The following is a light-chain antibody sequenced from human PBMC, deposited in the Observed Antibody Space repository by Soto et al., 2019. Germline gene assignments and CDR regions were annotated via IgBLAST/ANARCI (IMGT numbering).Light chain of an antibody. J-gene: IGLJ2*01. V-gene: IGLV2-14*01. CDR2: DVS. CDR1: SSDVGGYKH. Sequence: QSVLTQPASVTGSPGQSITISCTGTSSDVGGYKHVSWYQQHPGKAPKLMIYDVSNRPSGVSNRFSGSKSGNTASLTISGLQAEDEADYHCSSYTSSSTLVVFGGGTKLTVL. CDR3: SSYTSSSTLVV.